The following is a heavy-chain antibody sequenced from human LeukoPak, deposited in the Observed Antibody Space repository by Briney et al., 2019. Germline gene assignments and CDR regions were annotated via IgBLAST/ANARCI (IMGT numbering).Heavy chain of an antibody. J-gene: IGHJ4*02. D-gene: IGHD4-11*01. V-gene: IGHV4-38-2*02. CDR2: IYHSGST. CDR3: ARDTVPSFFDY. CDR1: GYSISSGYY. Sequence: SETLSLTCTVSGYSISSGYYWGWIRQPPGKGLEWMGTIYHSGSTYYNPSLKSRVTISVDTSKNQFSLKLSSVTAADTAVYYCARDTVPSFFDYWGQGTLVTVSS.